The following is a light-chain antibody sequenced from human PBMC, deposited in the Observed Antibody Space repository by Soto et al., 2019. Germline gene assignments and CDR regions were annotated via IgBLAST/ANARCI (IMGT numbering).Light chain of an antibody. Sequence: TESPASLSVSAKERATLSCRASQSVSSNLAWYQQKPGQAPSLLIYGASTRATGIPARFSGSGSGTEFTLTISSLQSEDFAVYYCQQYNNWPRTFGQGSKVDIK. V-gene: IGKV3-15*01. CDR1: QSVSSN. CDR2: GAS. CDR3: QQYNNWPRT. J-gene: IGKJ1*01.